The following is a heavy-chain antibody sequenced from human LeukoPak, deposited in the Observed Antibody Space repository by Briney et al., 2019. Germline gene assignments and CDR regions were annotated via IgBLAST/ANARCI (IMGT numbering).Heavy chain of an antibody. D-gene: IGHD3-16*01. J-gene: IGHJ4*02. CDR1: GFTFSSYA. Sequence: GGSLRLSCAASGFTFSSYAMSWVRQAPGKGLEWVSAISSSGSSTYYADSVKGRFTISRDNSKNALYLQMNSLRAEDTAVYYWAKDLTPTTELWKLFDYWGQGTVVTVSA. CDR3: AKDLTPTTELWKLFDY. CDR2: ISSSGSST. V-gene: IGHV3-23*01.